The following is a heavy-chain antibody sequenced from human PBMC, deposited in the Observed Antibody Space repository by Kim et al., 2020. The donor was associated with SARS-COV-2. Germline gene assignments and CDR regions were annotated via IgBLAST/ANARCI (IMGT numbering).Heavy chain of an antibody. V-gene: IGHV4-34*01. CDR3: ARGSNVLRYFDWLSDLRVFDY. J-gene: IGHJ4*02. CDR1: GGSFSGYY. D-gene: IGHD3-9*01. CDR2: INHSGST. Sequence: SETLSLTCAVYGGSFSGYYWSWIRQPPGKGLEWIGEINHSGSTNYNPSLKSRVTISVDTSKNQFSLKLSSVTAADTAVYYCARGSNVLRYFDWLSDLRVFDYWGQGTLVTVSS.